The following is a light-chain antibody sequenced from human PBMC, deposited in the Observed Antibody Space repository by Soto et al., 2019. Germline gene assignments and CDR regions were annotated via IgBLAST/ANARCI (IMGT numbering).Light chain of an antibody. V-gene: IGKV2-30*01. CDR2: KIS. Sequence: DVVMTQSPLSLAVSLGQPASISCRSSQSLVYSDGNTYLDWFQQRPGHSPRRLIYKISNRASGVPDRFSESVADIEITLKISRVETEDVGFYYCMQGTLWPPLTFGGGTKVEIK. CDR3: MQGTLWPPLT. J-gene: IGKJ4*01. CDR1: QSLVYSDGNTY.